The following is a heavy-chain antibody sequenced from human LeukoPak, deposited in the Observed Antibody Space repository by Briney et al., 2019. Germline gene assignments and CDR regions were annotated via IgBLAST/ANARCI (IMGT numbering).Heavy chain of an antibody. J-gene: IGHJ4*02. CDR2: ISAYNGNT. D-gene: IGHD3-3*01. CDR1: GYTFTSYG. Sequence: ASVKVSCKASGYTFTSYGISWVRQAPGQGLEWMGWISAYNGNTNYAQKLQGRVTMTTDTSTSTAYMELRSLRSDDTAVYYCARDRDFWSGYSNAGFDYWGQGTLVTVSS. CDR3: ARDRDFWSGYSNAGFDY. V-gene: IGHV1-18*01.